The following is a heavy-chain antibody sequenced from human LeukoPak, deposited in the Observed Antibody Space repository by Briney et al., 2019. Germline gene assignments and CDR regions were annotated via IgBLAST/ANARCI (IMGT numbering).Heavy chain of an antibody. CDR3: AKAGSGDYVWGSYRYPWLDP. CDR2: ISYDGSNK. J-gene: IGHJ5*02. Sequence: GGSLRLSCAASGFTFSSYGMHWVRQAPGKGLEWVAVISYDGSNKYYADSVKGRFTISRDNSKNTLYLQMNSLRAEDTAVYYCAKAGSGDYVWGSYRYPWLDPWGQGTLVTVSS. D-gene: IGHD3-16*02. CDR1: GFTFSSYG. V-gene: IGHV3-30*18.